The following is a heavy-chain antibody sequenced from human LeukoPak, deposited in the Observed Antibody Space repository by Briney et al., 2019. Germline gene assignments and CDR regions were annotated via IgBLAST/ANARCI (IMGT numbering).Heavy chain of an antibody. V-gene: IGHV3-23*01. CDR1: GFTFTNYA. J-gene: IGHJ4*02. Sequence: GGSLRLSCAASGFTFTNYAMTWVRQAPGKGLEWVAATVGIGPDTYHADSVKGRFTISRDNSKNILYLQMNSLRVEDTAVYYCTKASAARCIGVFCYSFDHWGQGTLVTVSS. D-gene: IGHD2-15*01. CDR3: TKASAARCIGVFCYSFDH. CDR2: TVGIGPDT.